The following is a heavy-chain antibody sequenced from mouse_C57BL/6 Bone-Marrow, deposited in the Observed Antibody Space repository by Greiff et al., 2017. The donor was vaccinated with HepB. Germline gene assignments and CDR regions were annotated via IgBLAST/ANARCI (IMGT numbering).Heavy chain of an antibody. CDR2: IDPANGNT. CDR3: ARWEYYGYDESFAY. CDR1: GFNIKNTY. J-gene: IGHJ3*01. V-gene: IGHV14-3*01. D-gene: IGHD2-2*01. Sequence: EVQRVESVAELVRPGASVKLSCTASGFNIKNTYMHWVKQRPEQGLEWIGRIDPANGNTKYAPKFQGKATITADTSSNTAYLQLSSLTSEDTAIYYCARWEYYGYDESFAYWGQGTLVTVSA.